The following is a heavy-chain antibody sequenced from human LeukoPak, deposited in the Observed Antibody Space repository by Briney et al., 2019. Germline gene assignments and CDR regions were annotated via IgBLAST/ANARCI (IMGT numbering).Heavy chain of an antibody. Sequence: GGSVSLSCAASGLSLSGFSFRDYTMNWVRQAPGRGLEWIAYITTDGDATNYAESVKGRFIVSRDNARNSLDLQINSLGVEDTAVYYCAKDWLGYCSGGSCSYGMDVWGQGTTVTVSS. CDR3: AKDWLGYCSGGSCSYGMDV. D-gene: IGHD2-15*01. CDR1: GLSLSGFSFRDYT. CDR2: ITTDGDAT. J-gene: IGHJ6*02. V-gene: IGHV3-48*04.